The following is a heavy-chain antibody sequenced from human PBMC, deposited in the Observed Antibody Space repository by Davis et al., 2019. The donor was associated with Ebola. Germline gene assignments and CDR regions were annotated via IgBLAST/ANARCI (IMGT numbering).Heavy chain of an antibody. Sequence: ASVKVSCKASGYTFTSYDFNWVRQATGQGLEWMGWINPNSGGTNYAQKFQGSVTMTRDTSINTAYMELSRLRSDDTAVYYCARGPTQPVKVWLDPWGQGTLVTVSS. D-gene: IGHD6-6*01. CDR2: INPNSGGT. CDR1: GYTFTSYD. V-gene: IGHV1-2*02. CDR3: ARGPTQPVKVWLDP. J-gene: IGHJ5*02.